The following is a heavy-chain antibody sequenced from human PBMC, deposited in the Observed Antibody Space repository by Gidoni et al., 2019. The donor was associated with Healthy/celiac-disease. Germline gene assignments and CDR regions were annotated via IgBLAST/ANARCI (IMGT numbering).Heavy chain of an antibody. J-gene: IGHJ6*02. D-gene: IGHD1-26*01. CDR2: ISSSSSTI. CDR3: AADSGSYSGGYYYYYGMDV. Sequence: YISSSSSTIYYADSVKGRFTISRDNAKNSLYLQMNSLRDEDTAVYYCAADSGSYSGGYYYYYGMDVWGQGTTVTVSS. V-gene: IGHV3-48*02.